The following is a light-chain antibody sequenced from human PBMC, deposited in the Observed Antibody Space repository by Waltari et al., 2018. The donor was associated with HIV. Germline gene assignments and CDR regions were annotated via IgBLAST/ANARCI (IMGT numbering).Light chain of an antibody. J-gene: IGLJ2*01. CDR3: CSYAGSMRV. CDR2: DVN. V-gene: IGLV2-11*01. CDR1: SSDVGGYNY. Sequence: QSALTQPRSVSGSPGQSVTISCTGTSSDVGGYNYVSWYQQHPGKAPKLMIYDVNKRPSGVPDRFSGSKSGNTASLTISGLQAQDEADYYCCSYAGSMRVFGGGTKLTVL.